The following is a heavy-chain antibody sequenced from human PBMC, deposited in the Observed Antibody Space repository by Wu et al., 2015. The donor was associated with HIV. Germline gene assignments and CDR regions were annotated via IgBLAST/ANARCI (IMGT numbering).Heavy chain of an antibody. Sequence: QVQLLQSGAEVKKPGASVMVSCKASGYTFIDYYIYWVRQAPRQGLEWMGWINPNRGGTKYAQKFQGRVTMTRDTAVNTAYMELSSLTSDDTAVYYCARLQSLHGLYSNADYWGQGTQVTVSS. D-gene: IGHD2-8*01. CDR2: INPNRGGT. CDR1: GYTFIDYY. V-gene: IGHV1-2*02. J-gene: IGHJ4*02. CDR3: ARLQSLHGLYSNADY.